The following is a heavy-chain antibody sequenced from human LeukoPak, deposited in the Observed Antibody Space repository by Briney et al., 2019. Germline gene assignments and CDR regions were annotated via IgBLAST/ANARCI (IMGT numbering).Heavy chain of an antibody. V-gene: IGHV3-7*01. CDR2: IKQDGIET. CDR3: ARLTLSANDWCYDY. J-gene: IGHJ4*02. D-gene: IGHD5-12*01. Sequence: GGSLRLSCAASTFTLASYWMSWIRQAPGKGLEWVAIIKQDGIETYYVDSVKGRFTISRDNAKNSLYLQMNSLRAEDTAVYYCARLTLSANDWCYDYWGQGTLVTVSS. CDR1: TFTLASYW.